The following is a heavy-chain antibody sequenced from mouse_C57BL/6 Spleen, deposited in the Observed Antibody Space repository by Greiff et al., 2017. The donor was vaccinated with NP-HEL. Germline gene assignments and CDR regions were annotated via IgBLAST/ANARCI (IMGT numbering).Heavy chain of an antibody. D-gene: IGHD1-1*01. CDR1: GFTFRDYG. CDR2: ISSGSSTI. CDR3: ARDGRYYDAMDY. J-gene: IGHJ4*01. V-gene: IGHV5-17*01. Sequence: EVKLVESGGGLEKPGGSLKLSCAASGFTFRDYGMHWVRQAPEKGLEWVAYISSGSSTIYYADTVKGRFTISRDNAKNTLFLQMTSLRSEDTAMYYCARDGRYYDAMDYWGQGTSVTVSS.